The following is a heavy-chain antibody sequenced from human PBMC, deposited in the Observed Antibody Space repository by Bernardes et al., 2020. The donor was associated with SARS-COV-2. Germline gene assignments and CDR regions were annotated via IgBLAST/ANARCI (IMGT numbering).Heavy chain of an antibody. D-gene: IGHD3-10*01. J-gene: IGHJ4*02. CDR3: ARDNGYYGSESSFRRGYGGYYFDGGFDY. V-gene: IGHV3-33*01. Sequence: GGSLRLSCAASGFAFRDSGMHWVRQAPGPGLEWVAIIWYDDSNTHYADSVKGRFTISRDNSKNTLSLHMDSLRAEDTAVYYCARDNGYYGSESSFRRGYGGYYFDGGFDYWGQGTLVTVSS. CDR2: IWYDDSNT. CDR1: GFAFRDSG.